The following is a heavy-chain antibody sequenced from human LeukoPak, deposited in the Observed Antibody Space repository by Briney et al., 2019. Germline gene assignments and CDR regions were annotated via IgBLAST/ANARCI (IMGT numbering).Heavy chain of an antibody. D-gene: IGHD6-19*01. J-gene: IGHJ5*02. CDR3: ARHWKQWLGNPTSIRFDP. V-gene: IGHV4-61*02. Sequence: SETLSLTCTVSGGSISSGSYYWSWIRQPAGKGLEWIGRIYTSGSTNYNPSLKSRVTISVDTSKNQFSLKLSSVTAADTAVYYCARHWKQWLGNPTSIRFDPWGQGTLVTVSS. CDR2: IYTSGST. CDR1: GGSISSGSYY.